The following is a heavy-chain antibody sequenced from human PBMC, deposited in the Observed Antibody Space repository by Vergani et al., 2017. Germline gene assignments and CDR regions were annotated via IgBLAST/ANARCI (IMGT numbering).Heavy chain of an antibody. V-gene: IGHV3-21*01. CDR1: GFTSGSYS. CDR3: AGRVPGYQLATQYFQH. CDR2: INSSSSYR. J-gene: IGHJ1*01. D-gene: IGHD2-2*01. Sequence: EVQLVESGGGLVKPGGSLRLSCVASGFTSGSYSMNWVRQAPGKGLEWVSFINSSSSYRYYADSVKGRFTISRDNSEYSLLLQMNSLRPEDTAVYYCAGRVPGYQLATQYFQHWGQGTLVTVSS.